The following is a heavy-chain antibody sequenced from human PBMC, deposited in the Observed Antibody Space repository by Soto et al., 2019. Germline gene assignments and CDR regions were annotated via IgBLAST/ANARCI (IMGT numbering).Heavy chain of an antibody. CDR3: ASLYSSGSPYFDP. D-gene: IGHD6-19*01. Sequence: PSETLSLTCAVYGGSFSGYYWSWIRQPPGKGLEWIGEINHSGSTNYNPSLKSRVTISVDTSKNQFSLKLSSVTAADTAVYYCASLYSSGSPYFDPWGQGTLFTVSS. V-gene: IGHV4-34*01. CDR2: INHSGST. CDR1: GGSFSGYY. J-gene: IGHJ5*02.